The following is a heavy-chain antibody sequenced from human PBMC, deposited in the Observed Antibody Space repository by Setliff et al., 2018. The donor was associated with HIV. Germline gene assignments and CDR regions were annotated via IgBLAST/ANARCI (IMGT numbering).Heavy chain of an antibody. CDR1: GASVTNVLYY. V-gene: IGHV4-61*09. CDR3: AREGAGTIVYS. CDR2: IYTSGNSRYT. Sequence: SETLSLTCTVSGASVTNVLYYWSWLRQPAGKGLEWIGHIYTSGNSRYTNYNSSLESRVAISLDTSSNQFSLKLSSVTAADTAVYHCAREGAGTIVYSWGQGTLVTVSS. D-gene: IGHD6-19*01. J-gene: IGHJ4*02.